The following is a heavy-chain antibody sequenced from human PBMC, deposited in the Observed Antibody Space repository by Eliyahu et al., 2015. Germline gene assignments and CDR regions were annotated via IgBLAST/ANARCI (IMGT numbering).Heavy chain of an antibody. CDR1: GYXFTRYX. V-gene: IGHV1-18*01. Sequence: QAQLVQSGTEVKRPGASVXVSCKTXGYXFTRYXIXWVRQAPGHGXEWMGWIIPYSGDTKFSQRLQGRVTMTTDTSTSTAHMELGGLKSDDTAVYYCARVYYDFSGGFHRPMEADYWGQGTTVTV. D-gene: IGHD3-3*01. J-gene: IGHJ4*02. CDR3: ARVYYDFSGGFHRPMEADY. CDR2: IIPYSGDT.